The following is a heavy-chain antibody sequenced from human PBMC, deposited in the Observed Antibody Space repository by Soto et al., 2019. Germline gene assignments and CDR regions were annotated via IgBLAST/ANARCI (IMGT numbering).Heavy chain of an antibody. CDR1: GFTFSDYY. CDR3: ARYAVASYYYYYYGMDV. Sequence: PGGSLRLSCAASGFTFSDYYMSWIRQAPGKGLEWVSYISSSSSYTNYADSVKGRFTISRDNAKNSLYLQMNSLRAEDTAVYYCARYAVASYYYYYYGMDVWGQGTTVTVPS. D-gene: IGHD6-19*01. J-gene: IGHJ6*02. V-gene: IGHV3-11*06. CDR2: ISSSSSYT.